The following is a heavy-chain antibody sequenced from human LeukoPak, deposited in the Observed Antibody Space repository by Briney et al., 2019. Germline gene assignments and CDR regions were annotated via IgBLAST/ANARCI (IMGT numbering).Heavy chain of an antibody. CDR1: GFTFSSYG. Sequence: PGGSLRLSCAASGFTFSSYGMHWVRQAPGKGLEWVAVISYDGSNKYYADSVKGRFTISRDNSKNTLYLQMNSLRAEDTAVYYCAKDYYYDSSGYSHLFGYWGQGTLVTVSS. J-gene: IGHJ4*02. D-gene: IGHD3-22*01. CDR3: AKDYYYDSSGYSHLFGY. V-gene: IGHV3-30*18. CDR2: ISYDGSNK.